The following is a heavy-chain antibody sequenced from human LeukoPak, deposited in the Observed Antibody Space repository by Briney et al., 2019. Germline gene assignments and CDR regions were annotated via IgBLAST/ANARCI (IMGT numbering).Heavy chain of an antibody. V-gene: IGHV3-7*01. CDR2: IKQDGSGK. CDR3: APDIVAIFDY. CDR1: GLTFSSYW. J-gene: IGHJ4*02. Sequence: PGGSLRLSCAASGLTFSSYWMSWVRQAPGKGLEWVANIKQDGSGKYYVDSVKGRFTISRDNAKNSLYLRMNSLRAEDTAVYYCAPDIVAIFDYWGQGTLVTVSS. D-gene: IGHD5-12*01.